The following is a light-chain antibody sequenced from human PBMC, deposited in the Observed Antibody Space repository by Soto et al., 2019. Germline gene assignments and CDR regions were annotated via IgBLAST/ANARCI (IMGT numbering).Light chain of an antibody. CDR2: AAS. V-gene: IGKV1-27*01. J-gene: IGKJ4*01. Sequence: DIQMTQSPSSVSASLGDRVTITCRASQGIGVYLAWFQQKPGNVPKLLIYAASTLQSGVPSRFSGSGSGTEFTLTISSLQPEDVATYYCQKYNSASLTFGGGTKVEIK. CDR3: QKYNSASLT. CDR1: QGIGVY.